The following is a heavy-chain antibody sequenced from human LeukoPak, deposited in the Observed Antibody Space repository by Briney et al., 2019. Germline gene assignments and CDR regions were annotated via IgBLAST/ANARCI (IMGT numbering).Heavy chain of an antibody. CDR3: ARAPRDYDILTGYYILYYFDY. CDR1: GGSISSYY. CDR2: IYYSGST. J-gene: IGHJ4*02. V-gene: IGHV4-59*01. Sequence: SETLSLTCTVSGGSISSYYWSWIRQPPGKGLEWIGYIYYSGSTNYNTSLKSRVTISVDTSKNQFSLKLSSVTAADTAVYYCARAPRDYDILTGYYILYYFDYWGQGTLVTVSS. D-gene: IGHD3-9*01.